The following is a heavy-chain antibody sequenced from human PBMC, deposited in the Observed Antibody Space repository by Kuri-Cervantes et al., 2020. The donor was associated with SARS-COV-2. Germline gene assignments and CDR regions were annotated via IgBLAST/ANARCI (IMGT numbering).Heavy chain of an antibody. CDR1: GFTFSSYS. CDR2: ISSSSSTI. Sequence: LSLTCAASGFTFSSYSMNRVRQAPGKGLEWVSYISSSSSTIYYADSVKGRFTISRDNAKNSLYLQMNSLRAEDTAVYYCARDRPGIVVVPAGGIDYWGQGTLVTVSS. CDR3: ARDRPGIVVVPAGGIDY. J-gene: IGHJ4*02. V-gene: IGHV3-48*01. D-gene: IGHD2-2*01.